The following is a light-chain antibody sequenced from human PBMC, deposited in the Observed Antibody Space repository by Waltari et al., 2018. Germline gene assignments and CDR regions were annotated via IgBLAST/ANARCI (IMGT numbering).Light chain of an antibody. Sequence: DIQMTQSQSSLSASVGDRVTITCRASQTISTYLNWYQQKPGKAPKLLIDAASSLQSGVPSRFSGSGSGTDFTLTISTLQPEDFATYYCQQGYSTPPTFGQGTKVEI. V-gene: IGKV1-39*01. CDR1: QTISTY. J-gene: IGKJ1*01. CDR2: AAS. CDR3: QQGYSTPPT.